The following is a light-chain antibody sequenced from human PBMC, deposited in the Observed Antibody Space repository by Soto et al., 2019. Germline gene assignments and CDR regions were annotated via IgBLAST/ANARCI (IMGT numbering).Light chain of an antibody. CDR1: QSVSNS. CDR3: HQRYNWPRVT. V-gene: IGKV3-11*01. J-gene: IGKJ5*01. Sequence: VFTQSTATPSLSPCEKVTLSCRASQSVSNSLAWYQQKPGQPPRLLIYDVSNRATGIPARFSGSGSGTDFTLTITSLEPEDFAVYFCHQRYNWPRVTFGQGTRLEIK. CDR2: DVS.